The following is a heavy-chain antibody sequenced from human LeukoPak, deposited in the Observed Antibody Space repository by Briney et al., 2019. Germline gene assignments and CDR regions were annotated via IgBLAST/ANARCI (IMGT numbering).Heavy chain of an antibody. CDR2: INWNGGST. J-gene: IGHJ3*02. Sequence: GGSLRLSCAASGFTFDDFGMSWVRQAPGKGLEWVSGINWNGGSTGYADSVKGRFTISRDNAKNSLYLQMNSLRAEDTALYYCARVSRECSTSCTDAFDIWGQGTMVTVSS. V-gene: IGHV3-20*04. D-gene: IGHD2-2*01. CDR1: GFTFDDFG. CDR3: ARVSRECSTSCTDAFDI.